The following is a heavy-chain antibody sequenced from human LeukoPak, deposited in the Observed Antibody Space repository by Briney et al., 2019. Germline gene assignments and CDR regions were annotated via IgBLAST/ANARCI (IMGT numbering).Heavy chain of an antibody. CDR3: AREGYCPGGSSVLDDY. CDR2: INPDSGGT. Sequence: ASVKVSXKASAYTFTGYYLHWVRQAPGQGLEWMGWINPDSGGTNYAQNFQGRVTMTRDTSITRAYMELSGLTSDDTAVYFCAREGYCPGGSSVLDDYWGQGTRVTVSS. CDR1: AYTFTGYY. D-gene: IGHD2-8*02. V-gene: IGHV1-2*02. J-gene: IGHJ4*02.